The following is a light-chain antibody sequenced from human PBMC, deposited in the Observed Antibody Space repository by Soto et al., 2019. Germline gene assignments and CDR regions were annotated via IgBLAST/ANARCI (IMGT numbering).Light chain of an antibody. Sequence: DIVMTQTPLYSPVPFGPAASIPSRSIHSLVHNDGNTYLSWFQQRPGQPPRLLIYKVSDRFSGVPARFSGSGAGTDVTLTISRVEAEDVGVYYCMQATQSPWTFGQGTKVDI. CDR3: MQATQSPWT. V-gene: IGKV2-24*01. J-gene: IGKJ1*01. CDR2: KVS. CDR1: HSLVHNDGNTY.